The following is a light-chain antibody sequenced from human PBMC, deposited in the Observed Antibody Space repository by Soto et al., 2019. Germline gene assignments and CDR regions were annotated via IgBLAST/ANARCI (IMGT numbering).Light chain of an antibody. Sequence: IVLAQSPAPLSLSPGERATLSFRASQSVSSYLAWYQQKPGQAPRLLIYDASNRATGIPARFSGSGSGTDFTLTISSLEPEDFAVYYCQQRSNWPTFGQGTKVDIK. V-gene: IGKV3-11*01. J-gene: IGKJ1*01. CDR3: QQRSNWPT. CDR2: DAS. CDR1: QSVSSY.